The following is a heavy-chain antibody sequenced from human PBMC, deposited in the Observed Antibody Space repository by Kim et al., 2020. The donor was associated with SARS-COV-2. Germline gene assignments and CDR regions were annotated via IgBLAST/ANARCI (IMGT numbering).Heavy chain of an antibody. CDR3: AKDIRAIVGTTGYDYFGLDV. V-gene: IGHV3-9*01. CDR2: ISWNSGSV. Sequence: GGSLRLSCAASGFTFDDYAMHWVRQAPGKGLEWVSGISWNSGSVVYVDSVKGRFTISRDNAKNSLHLQMNSLRAEDTAFYYCAKDIRAIVGTTGYDYFGLDVWGQGTTVTASS. CDR1: GFTFDDYA. D-gene: IGHD1-26*01. J-gene: IGHJ6*02.